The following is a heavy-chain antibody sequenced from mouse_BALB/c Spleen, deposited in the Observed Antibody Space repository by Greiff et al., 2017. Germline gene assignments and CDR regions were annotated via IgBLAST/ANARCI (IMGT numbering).Heavy chain of an antibody. J-gene: IGHJ4*01. CDR2: ILPGSGST. CDR3: ARRNGNFLYAMDY. D-gene: IGHD2-1*01. CDR1: GYTFSSYW. V-gene: IGHV1-9*01. Sequence: VKLQESGAELMKPGASVKISCKATGYTFSSYWIEWVKQRPGHGLEWIGEILPGSGSTNYNEKFKGKATFTADTSSNTAYMQLSSLTSEDSAVYYCARRNGNFLYAMDYWGQGTSVTVSS.